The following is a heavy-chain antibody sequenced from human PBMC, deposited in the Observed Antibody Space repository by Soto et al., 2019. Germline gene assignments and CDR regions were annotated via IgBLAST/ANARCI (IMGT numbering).Heavy chain of an antibody. CDR1: GSSVSSGSYY. Sequence: SETLSLTCTVSGSSVSSGSYYWTWIRQSPGKGLEWIGYFSHSGSTNYNPSLKSRVTISVDTSKNQFSLKLTSVNPADTAVYYCARGPNIRYCSAGGCYRFDYWGQGTLLTVSS. J-gene: IGHJ4*02. CDR3: ARGPNIRYCSAGGCYRFDY. D-gene: IGHD2-15*01. CDR2: FSHSGST. V-gene: IGHV4-61*01.